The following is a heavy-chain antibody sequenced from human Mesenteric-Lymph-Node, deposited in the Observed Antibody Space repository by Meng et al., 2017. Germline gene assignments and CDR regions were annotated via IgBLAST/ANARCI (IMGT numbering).Heavy chain of an antibody. V-gene: IGHV4-30-4*01. CDR1: GGSISSSAYY. Sequence: QLQLQESGPGLVKPSETLSLPCIVSGGSISSSAYYWSWIRQPPEKGLEWIGYIYYSGSTYYNPSLKSRVSISGDTSNKQFSLKLTSVTAADTAVYYCARSPYSGSALPFFDYWGQGSLVTVSS. D-gene: IGHD1-26*01. CDR3: ARSPYSGSALPFFDY. J-gene: IGHJ4*02. CDR2: IYYSGST.